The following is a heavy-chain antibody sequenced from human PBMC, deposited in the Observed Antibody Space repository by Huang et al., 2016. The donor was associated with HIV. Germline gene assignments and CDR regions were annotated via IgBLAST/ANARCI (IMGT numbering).Heavy chain of an antibody. CDR3: ASNGYSSSWGDPFDI. Sequence: EVQLVESGGDLVQPGGSLRLSCAASGFTFTSYWMSWVRQAPGKGREWVAKIKQDGSEKYYVDSVKGRFTISRDNAKNSLYLQMNTLRDEDTALYFCASNGYSSSWGDPFDIWGQGTMVTVSS. CDR2: IKQDGSEK. J-gene: IGHJ3*02. V-gene: IGHV3-7*01. CDR1: GFTFTSYW. D-gene: IGHD6-13*01.